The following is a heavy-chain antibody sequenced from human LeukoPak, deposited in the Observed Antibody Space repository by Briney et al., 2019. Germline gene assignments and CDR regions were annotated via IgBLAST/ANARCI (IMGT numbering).Heavy chain of an antibody. CDR2: IYFSGST. CDR3: ARLRYSGYVKYYFDY. Sequence: SETLSLTCTVSGGSISSYYWSWIRQPPGKGRECIGYIYFSGSTNYSPSLKSRVTISVDTSKNQFSLKLTSVTAADTAVYYCARLRYSGYVKYYFDYWGQGTLVTVSS. D-gene: IGHD5-12*01. V-gene: IGHV4-59*01. CDR1: GGSISSYY. J-gene: IGHJ4*02.